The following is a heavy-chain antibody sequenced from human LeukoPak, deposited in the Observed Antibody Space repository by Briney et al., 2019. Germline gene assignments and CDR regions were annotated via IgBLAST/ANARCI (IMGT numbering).Heavy chain of an antibody. CDR2: ISAYNGNT. V-gene: IGHV1-18*01. CDR1: GYTFTSYG. J-gene: IGHJ4*02. D-gene: IGHD3-22*01. CDR3: AKEGLEGYYDSSGYYYYFDY. Sequence: ASVKVSCKASGYTFTSYGISWVRQAPGQGLEWMGWISAYNGNTNYAQKLQGRVIMTTDTSTSTAYMELRSLRSDDTAVYYCAKEGLEGYYDSSGYYYYFDYWGQGTLVTVSS.